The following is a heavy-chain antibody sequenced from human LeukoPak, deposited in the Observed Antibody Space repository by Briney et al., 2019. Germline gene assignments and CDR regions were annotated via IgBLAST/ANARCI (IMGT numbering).Heavy chain of an antibody. D-gene: IGHD2-2*01. Sequence: ASVKVSCKASGGTFSSYAISWVRQAPGQGLEWMGGIIPIFGTANYAQKFQGRVTITADESTSTAYMELSSLRSEDTAVYYCARTLVARGFRFDYWGQGTLVTVSS. J-gene: IGHJ4*02. V-gene: IGHV1-69*13. CDR2: IIPIFGTA. CDR3: ARTLVARGFRFDY. CDR1: GGTFSSYA.